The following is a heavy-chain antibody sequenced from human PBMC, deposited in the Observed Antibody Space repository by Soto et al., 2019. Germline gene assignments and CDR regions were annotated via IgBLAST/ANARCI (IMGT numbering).Heavy chain of an antibody. V-gene: IGHV4-61*01. CDR2: VYYSGTT. CDR3: ARTTAVPNTLRSRYFFDY. CDR1: GGSVSNKTYY. J-gene: IGHJ4*02. D-gene: IGHD4-17*01. Sequence: SETLSLTCSVSGGSVSNKTYYWSWIRQPPGKRLEWIGYVYYSGTTNYNPPLKSRVTISVDLPKNQFSLRLSSVTTADTALYYCARTTAVPNTLRSRYFFDYWGQGTLVTVSS.